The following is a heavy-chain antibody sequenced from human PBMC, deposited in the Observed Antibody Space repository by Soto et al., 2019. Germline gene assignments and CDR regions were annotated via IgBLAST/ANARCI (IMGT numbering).Heavy chain of an antibody. CDR2: ISGYTGDT. J-gene: IGHJ6*02. CDR3: ARSSYGGRFYYGLDV. V-gene: IGHV1-18*04. Sequence: ASVKVSCKASGYSFSSYGISQMRQAPGQGLEWLGWISGYTGDTKYAEKFQGRVTMTIDRRTSTAYMELRSLTSDDTAVYYCARSSYGGRFYYGLDVWGQGTTVTVSS. CDR1: GYSFSSYG. D-gene: IGHD1-26*01.